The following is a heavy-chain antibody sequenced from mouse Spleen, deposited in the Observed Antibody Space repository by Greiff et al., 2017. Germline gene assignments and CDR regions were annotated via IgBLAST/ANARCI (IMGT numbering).Heavy chain of an antibody. CDR1: GYSITSGYY. CDR2: ISYDGSN. J-gene: IGHJ4*01. CDR3: AIYYGDYKGAMDY. D-gene: IGHD2-13*01. V-gene: IGHV3-6*01. Sequence: EVKLMESGPGLVKPSQSLSLTCSVTGYSITSGYYWNWIRQFPGNKLEWMGYISYDGSNNYNPSLKNRISITRDTSKNQFFLKLNSVTTEDTATYYCAIYYGDYKGAMDYWGQGTSVTVSS.